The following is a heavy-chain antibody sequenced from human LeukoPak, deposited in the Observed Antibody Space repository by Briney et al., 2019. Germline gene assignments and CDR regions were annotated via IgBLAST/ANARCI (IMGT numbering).Heavy chain of an antibody. V-gene: IGHV1-46*01. CDR1: GYTFTTYY. D-gene: IGHD6-13*01. CDR2: INPSSGST. J-gene: IGHJ4*02. Sequence: EASVKVSCKASGYTFTTYYMHWVRQAPGQGLEWKGIINPSSGSTTYAQSFQGRVTMTRDTSTTTVYMELSSLRSEDTAVYYCARGRIPATRSYFDYWGQGTLVTVSS. CDR3: ARGRIPATRSYFDY.